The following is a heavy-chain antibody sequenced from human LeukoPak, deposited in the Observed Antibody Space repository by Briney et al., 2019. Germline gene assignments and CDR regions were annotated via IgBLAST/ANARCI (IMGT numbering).Heavy chain of an antibody. CDR3: ARALNSARHNFDF. CDR1: GYTFTSYG. Sequence: ASVKVSCKASGYTFTSYGISWVRQAPGQGLEWMGWTSAYNGNTNYAQKFQGRVTITADKSTSTAYMELSSLRSEDTAVYHCARALNSARHNFDFWGQGTLVTVSS. J-gene: IGHJ4*02. D-gene: IGHD1/OR15-1a*01. CDR2: TSAYNGNT. V-gene: IGHV1-18*04.